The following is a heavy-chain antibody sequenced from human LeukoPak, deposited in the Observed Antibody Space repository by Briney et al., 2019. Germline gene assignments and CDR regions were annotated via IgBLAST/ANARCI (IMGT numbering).Heavy chain of an antibody. CDR1: GGSXXSSSFY. V-gene: IGHV4-39*01. Sequence: GGSXXSSSFYWGWIRQPPGKGLEWIVSIYYSGSTYYNPSLKSRFTISVDTSKNQFSLKLSSVTAADTAVYYCASGQSAQFDYWGQGTLVTVSS. CDR2: IYYSGST. CDR3: ASGQSAQFDY. J-gene: IGHJ4*02.